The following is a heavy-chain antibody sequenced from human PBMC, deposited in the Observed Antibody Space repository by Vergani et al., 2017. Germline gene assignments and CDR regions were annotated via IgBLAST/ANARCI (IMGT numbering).Heavy chain of an antibody. Sequence: QVQLVQSGAEVKKPGSSVKVSCKASGGTFSSYAISWVRQAPGQGLEWMGGIIPIFGTANYAQKFQGRVTMTRDTSTSTVYMELSSLRSEDTAVYYCARDTGSDPYGDPLVYFDDWGQGTLVTVSS. CDR3: ARDTGSDPYGDPLVYFDD. J-gene: IGHJ4*02. CDR1: GGTFSSYA. D-gene: IGHD4-17*01. V-gene: IGHV1-69*06. CDR2: IIPIFGTA.